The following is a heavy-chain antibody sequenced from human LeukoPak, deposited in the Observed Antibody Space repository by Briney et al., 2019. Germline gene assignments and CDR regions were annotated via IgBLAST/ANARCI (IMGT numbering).Heavy chain of an antibody. J-gene: IGHJ1*01. CDR1: GFTFSSYW. Sequence: PGGSLRLSCAASGFTFSSYWMSWVRQAPGKGLEWVANIKQDGSEKYYVDSVKGRFTISRDNAKNSLYLQMNSLRAEDTAVYYCAKDMSDGDYGDHEHQKYFQHWGQGTLVTVSS. D-gene: IGHD4-17*01. V-gene: IGHV3-7*01. CDR2: IKQDGSEK. CDR3: AKDMSDGDYGDHEHQKYFQH.